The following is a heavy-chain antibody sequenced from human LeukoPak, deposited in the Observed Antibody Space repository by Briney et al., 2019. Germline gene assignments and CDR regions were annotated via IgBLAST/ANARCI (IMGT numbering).Heavy chain of an antibody. D-gene: IGHD1-26*01. Sequence: SETLSLTCAVSGGSISTYYWSWIRQPPGQGLEWIGCIDYTGSTNYSPSLKSRVTISIDTSKNQFSLNLSSVTAADTAVYYCARHSGGIDYWGQGTLVTVSS. CDR2: IDYTGST. V-gene: IGHV4-59*08. CDR1: GGSISTYY. CDR3: ARHSGGIDY. J-gene: IGHJ4*02.